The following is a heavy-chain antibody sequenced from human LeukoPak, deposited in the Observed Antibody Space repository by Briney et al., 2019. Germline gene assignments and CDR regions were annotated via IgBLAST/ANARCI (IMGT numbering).Heavy chain of an antibody. CDR1: GGSISSYY. D-gene: IGHD3-10*01. CDR2: IYYSGST. CDR3: ATTNYYGSGNALDY. Sequence: PSETLSLTCTVSGGSISSYYWSWIRQPPGKGLEWIGYIYYSGSTNYNPSLKSRVTISVDTSKNQFSLKLSSVTAADTAVYYCATTNYYGSGNALDYWGQGTLVTVSS. J-gene: IGHJ4*02. V-gene: IGHV4-59*12.